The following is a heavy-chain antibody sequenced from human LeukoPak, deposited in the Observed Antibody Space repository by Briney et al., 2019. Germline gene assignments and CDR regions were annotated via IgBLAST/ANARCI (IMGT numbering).Heavy chain of an antibody. J-gene: IGHJ4*02. D-gene: IGHD3-16*02. V-gene: IGHV3-7*01. Sequence: GGSLRLSCGASGFTFSIYWMTWVRQAPGKGLEGVANIKHDGSEKYYVDSVKGRFTISRDNAKNSLYLQMNSLRAEDTAVYYCARVRFAIIDAYYFDYWGQGTLVTVSS. CDR2: IKHDGSEK. CDR1: GFTFSIYW. CDR3: ARVRFAIIDAYYFDY.